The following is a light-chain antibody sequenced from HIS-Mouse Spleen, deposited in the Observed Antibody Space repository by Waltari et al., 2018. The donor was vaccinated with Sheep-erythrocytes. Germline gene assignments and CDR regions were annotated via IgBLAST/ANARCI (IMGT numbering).Light chain of an antibody. V-gene: IGLV2-23*01. Sequence: QSALTQPRSVSGSPGQSVTISCTGTSSDVGGYNYVSWYQQHPGKAPKLMIYEGSKRPSGVSNRCAGSKSGNTASLTITEDEADYYCCSYAGSSTPWVFGGGTKLTVL. CDR2: EGS. CDR3: CSYAGSSTPWV. CDR1: SSDVGGYNY. J-gene: IGLJ3*02.